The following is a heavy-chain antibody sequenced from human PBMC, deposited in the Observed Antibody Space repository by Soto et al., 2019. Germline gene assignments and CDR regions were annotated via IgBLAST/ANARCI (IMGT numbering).Heavy chain of an antibody. Sequence: PSETLSLTCTVSGDSINGGASFWSWIRQPPGKGLEWIANVYYSGSSYYNPSLKSRLTISVDTTKNQFSLQLKSMTAADTAVYYCAELSCTSSTCYFPGWFDPWGQGTLVTVSS. CDR2: VYYSGSS. D-gene: IGHD2-2*01. V-gene: IGHV4-30-4*01. CDR3: AELSCTSSTCYFPGWFDP. J-gene: IGHJ5*02. CDR1: GDSINGGASF.